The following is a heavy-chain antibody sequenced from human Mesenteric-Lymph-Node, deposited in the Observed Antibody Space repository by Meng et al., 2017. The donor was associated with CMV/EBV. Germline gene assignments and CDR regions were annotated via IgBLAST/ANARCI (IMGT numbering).Heavy chain of an antibody. Sequence: SGGTFISYAFSWVRQAPGQGLEWMGRINPIVETPNYAQKFQGRVTITVDKSTSTAYMELSSLRFEDTAVYYCASDSYNSGTGISHWGQGTLVTVSS. V-gene: IGHV1-69*04. CDR3: ASDSYNSGTGISH. J-gene: IGHJ4*02. CDR1: GGTFISYA. CDR2: INPIVETP. D-gene: IGHD3-10*01.